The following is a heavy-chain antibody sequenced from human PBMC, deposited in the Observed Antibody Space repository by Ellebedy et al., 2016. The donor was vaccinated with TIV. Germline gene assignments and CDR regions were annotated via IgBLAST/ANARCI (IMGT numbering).Heavy chain of an antibody. J-gene: IGHJ5*02. CDR2: ISDSGSTT. CDR1: GFIFSDYY. V-gene: IGHV3-11*01. D-gene: IGHD1-14*01. Sequence: GESLKISCAASGFIFSDYYMNWIRQAPGKGLEWVSYISDSGSTTYYADSVKGRFTISRDNAKHSLYLQMNSLRAEDTAIYYCARDTRFIDHQHNWFDPWGQGTLVTVSS. CDR3: ARDTRFIDHQHNWFDP.